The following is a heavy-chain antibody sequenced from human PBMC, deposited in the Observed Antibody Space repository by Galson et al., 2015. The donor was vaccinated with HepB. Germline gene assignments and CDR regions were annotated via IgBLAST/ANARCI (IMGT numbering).Heavy chain of an antibody. Sequence: SVKVSCKASGGTFSSYAISWVRQAPGQGLEWMGRIIPIFGTANYAQKFQGRVTITADKSTSTAYMELSSLRSEDTAVYYCARSTMEWGEYWYFNLWGRGTLVTVSS. CDR3: ARSTMEWGEYWYFNL. CDR2: IIPIFGTA. J-gene: IGHJ2*01. V-gene: IGHV1-69*06. D-gene: IGHD3-3*01. CDR1: GGTFSSYA.